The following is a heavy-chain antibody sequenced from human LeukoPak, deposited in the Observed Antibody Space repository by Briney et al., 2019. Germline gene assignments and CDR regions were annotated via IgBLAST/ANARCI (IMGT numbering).Heavy chain of an antibody. V-gene: IGHV3-13*01. CDR2: IGTAGAT. J-gene: IGHJ4*02. Sequence: GGSLRLSCAASGFTFSSYDMHWVRQTTGKGLEWVSGIGTAGATFYPGSVKGRFTISRENAKNSLYLQMNNLRAGDTAVYYCTRATAGFDYWGQGTLVTGSS. CDR1: GFTFSSYD. CDR3: TRATAGFDY.